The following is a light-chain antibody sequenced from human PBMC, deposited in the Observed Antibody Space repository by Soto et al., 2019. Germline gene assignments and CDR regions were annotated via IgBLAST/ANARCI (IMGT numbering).Light chain of an antibody. V-gene: IGKV3-15*01. Sequence: EIVMTQSPAMLSMSPGERAALSCRASQNVNNRLAWYQQKAGQPPRLLIYGASTRATGIPARFSGSGSGTEFTLTISSLQSEDFAVYYCQHFNSWPLLFGQGTKVDIK. CDR1: QNVNNR. CDR3: QHFNSWPLL. CDR2: GAS. J-gene: IGKJ1*01.